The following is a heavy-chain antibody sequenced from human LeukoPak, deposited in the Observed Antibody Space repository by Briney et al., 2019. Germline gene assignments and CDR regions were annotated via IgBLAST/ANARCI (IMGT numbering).Heavy chain of an antibody. CDR3: ARGSGSYYDY. V-gene: IGHV3-48*02. CDR1: GFTFSCYN. J-gene: IGHJ4*02. D-gene: IGHD3-10*01. CDR2: IRSSSSTT. Sequence: GGFLRFSCAASGFTFSCYNMNWLRQAPGKGLELVSYIRSSSSTTYYADFVKGRFTLARDNAKNALYLQMNSLRDEDTAVYYCARGSGSYYDYWGQGTLVTVSS.